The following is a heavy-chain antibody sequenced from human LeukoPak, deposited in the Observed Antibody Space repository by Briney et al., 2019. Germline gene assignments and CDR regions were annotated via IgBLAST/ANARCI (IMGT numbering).Heavy chain of an antibody. CDR3: TTPSGSGWKIYFDY. V-gene: IGHV3-15*01. Sequence: GGSLRLSCAASGFTFSNAWMNWVRQAPGKGLEWVGRIKSKTDGGTTDYAAPVKGRFTISRDDSKNTLYLQMNSLKTEDTAVYYCTTPSGSGWKIYFDYWGQGTLVTVSS. CDR1: GFTFSNAW. J-gene: IGHJ4*02. D-gene: IGHD6-19*01. CDR2: IKSKTDGGTT.